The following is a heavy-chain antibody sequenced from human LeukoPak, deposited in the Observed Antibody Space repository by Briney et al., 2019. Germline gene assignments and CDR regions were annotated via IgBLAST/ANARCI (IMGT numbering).Heavy chain of an antibody. CDR3: ARDQGYYDSSGPDY. Sequence: ASVKVSCKASGYTFTNYGISWVRQAPGQGLEWMGWISAYNGDTNYAQELQGRVTMTTDTSTSTAYMELRSLRSDDTAVYYCARDQGYYDSSGPDYWGQGTLVTVPS. CDR2: ISAYNGDT. CDR1: GYTFTNYG. V-gene: IGHV1-18*01. D-gene: IGHD3-22*01. J-gene: IGHJ4*02.